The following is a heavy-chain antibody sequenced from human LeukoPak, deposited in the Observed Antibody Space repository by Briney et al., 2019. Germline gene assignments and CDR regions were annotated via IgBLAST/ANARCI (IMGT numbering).Heavy chain of an antibody. D-gene: IGHD1-7*01. CDR3: AKFSGGNYGREYFDY. CDR1: GFTFSSYA. J-gene: IGHJ4*02. CDR2: ISGSGGST. Sequence: PGGSLRLSCAASGFTFSSYAMSWVRQAPGKGLEWVSAISGSGGSTYYADSVKGRFTISRDNSKNTLYLQMNSLRAEDTAVYYCAKFSGGNYGREYFDYWGQGTLVTVSS. V-gene: IGHV3-23*01.